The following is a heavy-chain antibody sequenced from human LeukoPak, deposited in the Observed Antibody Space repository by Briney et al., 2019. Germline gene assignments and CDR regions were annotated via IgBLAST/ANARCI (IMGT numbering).Heavy chain of an antibody. CDR2: MNPNSGNT. V-gene: IGHV1-8*01. D-gene: IGHD3-10*01. CDR3: ARDELLWFGESHWFDP. J-gene: IGHJ5*02. Sequence: ASVKVSCKASGYTFTSYDINWVRQATGQGLEWMGWMNPNSGNTGYAQKFQGRVTMTRNTSISTAYMELSSLRSEDTAVYYCARDELLWFGESHWFDPWGQGTLVTVSS. CDR1: GYTFTSYD.